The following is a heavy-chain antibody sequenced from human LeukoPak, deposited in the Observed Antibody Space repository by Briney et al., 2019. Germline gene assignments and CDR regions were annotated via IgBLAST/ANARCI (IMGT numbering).Heavy chain of an antibody. Sequence: SETLSLTCTVSGGSISSGGYYWSWIRQHPGKGLEWIGYIYYSGSTYYNPSLKSRVTTSVDTSKNQFSLKLSSVTAADTAVYYCARGRVRPPYYFDYWGQGTLVTVSS. V-gene: IGHV4-31*03. D-gene: IGHD1-1*01. CDR1: GGSISSGGYY. CDR2: IYYSGST. CDR3: ARGRVRPPYYFDY. J-gene: IGHJ4*02.